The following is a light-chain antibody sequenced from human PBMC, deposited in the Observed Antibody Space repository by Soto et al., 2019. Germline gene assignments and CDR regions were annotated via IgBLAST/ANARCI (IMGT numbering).Light chain of an antibody. CDR3: CSYAGAFTYV. Sequence: QSVLTQPPSVSGAPGQRVTISCTGSSSNIGAGFGVHWYQQLPGTAPKLLIYGNNNRPSGVPDRFSGSKSGTSASLAITGLQAEDEAAYYCCSYAGAFTYVFGSGTKVTVL. CDR2: GNN. J-gene: IGLJ1*01. CDR1: SSNIGAGFG. V-gene: IGLV1-40*01.